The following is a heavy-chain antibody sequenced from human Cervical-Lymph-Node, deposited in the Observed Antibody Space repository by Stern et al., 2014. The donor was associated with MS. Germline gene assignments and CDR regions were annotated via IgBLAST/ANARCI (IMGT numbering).Heavy chain of an antibody. J-gene: IGHJ5*02. V-gene: IGHV1-24*01. CDR2: FDPEVGET. CDR1: GYTLIELS. D-gene: IGHD4-11*01. CDR3: AIMQGLQDGWFDP. Sequence: QVQLGRSGAEVKRPGASVKVSCRVSGYTLIELSMHWVRQAPGSGLEWMGGFDPEVGETIYAQKFQGRVTMTEDTSRDTAYMELRSLRSEDTAVYYCAIMQGLQDGWFDPWGQGTLVTVSS.